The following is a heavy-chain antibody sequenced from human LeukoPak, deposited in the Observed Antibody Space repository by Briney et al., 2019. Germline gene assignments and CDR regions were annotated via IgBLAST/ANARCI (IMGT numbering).Heavy chain of an antibody. CDR3: ARELTGYYGSGSYSRSNNFDY. V-gene: IGHV4-34*01. CDR2: INHSGST. J-gene: IGHJ4*02. Sequence: SEILSLTCAVYGGSFSGHYWTWIRQPPGKGLEWIGEINHSGSTNYNPSLKSRVTISVDTSKNQFSLKVSSVTAADTAVYYCARELTGYYGSGSYSRSNNFDYWGQGTLVTVSS. CDR1: GGSFSGHY. D-gene: IGHD3-10*01.